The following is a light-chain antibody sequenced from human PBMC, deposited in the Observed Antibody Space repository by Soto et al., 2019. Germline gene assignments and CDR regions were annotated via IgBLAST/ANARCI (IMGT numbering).Light chain of an antibody. J-gene: IGLJ1*01. CDR3: SSYTSSNTLYV. CDR2: EVS. Sequence: QSALTQPASVSGSPGQSITISCTGTSSDVGAYHYVSWYQQHPGKAPKLMIYEVSNRPSGVSNRFSGSKSGNTASLTISGLQAEDEADYYCSSYTSSNTLYVFGTGTKVTVL. CDR1: SSDVGAYHY. V-gene: IGLV2-14*01.